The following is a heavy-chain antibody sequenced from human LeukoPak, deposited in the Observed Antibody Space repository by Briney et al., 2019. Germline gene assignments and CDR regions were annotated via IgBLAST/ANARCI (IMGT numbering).Heavy chain of an antibody. CDR1: GFTFSSYG. V-gene: IGHV3-30*18. D-gene: IGHD6-19*01. CDR2: ISYDGSNK. CDR3: AKDSKSGWYYFDY. J-gene: IGHJ4*02. Sequence: GGSLRLSCAASGFTFSSYGMHWVRQAPGKGLEWVAVISYDGSNKYYADSVKGRFTISRDNSKNTLYLQMNSLRAEDTAVYYCAKDSKSGWYYFDYWGQGTLVTVSS.